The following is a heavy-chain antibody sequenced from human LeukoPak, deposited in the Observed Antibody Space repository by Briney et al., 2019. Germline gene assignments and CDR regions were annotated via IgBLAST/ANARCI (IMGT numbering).Heavy chain of an antibody. CDR1: GGSISSSSYY. D-gene: IGHD3-16*01. CDR3: ARRHRSYEFMDWFDP. Sequence: SETLSLTCTVSGGSISSSSYYWGWIRQPPGKGLEWIGSIYYSGSTYYNPSLKSRVTISVDTSKNQFSLKLSSETAADTAVYYCARRHRSYEFMDWFDPWGQGTLVTVSS. CDR2: IYYSGST. J-gene: IGHJ5*02. V-gene: IGHV4-39*01.